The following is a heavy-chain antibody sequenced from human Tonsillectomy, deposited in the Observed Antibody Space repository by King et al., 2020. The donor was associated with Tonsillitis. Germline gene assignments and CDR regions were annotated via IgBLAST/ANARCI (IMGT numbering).Heavy chain of an antibody. V-gene: IGHV1-2*02. CDR2: IHPIGGGT. D-gene: IGHD3-16*01. CDR1: GYTFTGHY. Sequence: QLVQSGAEVKKPGASVKVSCKTSGYTFTGHYMFWVRQAPGQGLEWMGWIHPIGGGTPYAQKFQGRITMTRDTSISTAYMELSRLRSDDTAVYYCARGYIWGSYWGQGTLVTVSS. J-gene: IGHJ4*02. CDR3: ARGYIWGSY.